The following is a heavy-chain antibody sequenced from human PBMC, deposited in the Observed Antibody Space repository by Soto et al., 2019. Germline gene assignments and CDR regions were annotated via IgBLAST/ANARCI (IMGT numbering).Heavy chain of an antibody. V-gene: IGHV4-30-4*02. D-gene: IGHD2-2*01. Sequence: PSDTLSLTCTVSGGSISSCDYYWSWIRQPPGKGLEWIGYIYYSGSTYYNPSLKSRVTISVDTSKNQFSLKLSSVTAADTAVYYCARGPALIQPRGWFDPWGQGTLVTV. CDR2: IYYSGST. J-gene: IGHJ5*02. CDR3: ARGPALIQPRGWFDP. CDR1: GGSISSCDYY.